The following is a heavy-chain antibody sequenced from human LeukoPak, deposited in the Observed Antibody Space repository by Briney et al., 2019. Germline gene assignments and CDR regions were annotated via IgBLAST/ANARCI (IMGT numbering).Heavy chain of an antibody. D-gene: IGHD3-9*01. CDR3: ARDGELVPYYYYYYGMDV. Sequence: ASVKVSCKASGYTFTSYAMNWVRQAPGQGLEWMGWINTNTGNPTYARGFTGRFVFSLDTSVSTAYLQISSLKAEDTAVYYCARDGELVPYYYYYYGMDVWGQGTTVTVSS. CDR1: GYTFTSYA. V-gene: IGHV7-4-1*02. J-gene: IGHJ6*02. CDR2: INTNTGNP.